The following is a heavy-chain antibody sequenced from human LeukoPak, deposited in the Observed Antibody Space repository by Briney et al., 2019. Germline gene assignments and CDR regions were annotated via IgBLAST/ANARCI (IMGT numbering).Heavy chain of an antibody. J-gene: IGHJ6*02. CDR1: GFTFSSNG. Sequence: PGRSLRLSCAASGFTFSSNGMHWVPQAPGKGLECVAVILYDGGIKYYADSLKGRFTVSTDNSKSTLYLKLNTLRAEDTAVYYCARISCTGNSCRPYSYYDMDVWGQGSTVTVSS. V-gene: IGHV3-33*08. CDR3: ARISCTGNSCRPYSYYDMDV. D-gene: IGHD2-8*02. CDR2: ILYDGGIK.